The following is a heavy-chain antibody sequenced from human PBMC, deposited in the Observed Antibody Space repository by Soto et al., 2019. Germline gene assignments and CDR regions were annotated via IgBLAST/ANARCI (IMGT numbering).Heavy chain of an antibody. CDR1: GYTFTSYG. CDR3: ARGLFGVVITTPVDH. D-gene: IGHD3-3*01. Sequence: QVQLVQSGADVKKPGASVKVSCKASGYTFTSYGISWVRQAPGQGLEWMGWISGYNAKTNYAQNFQARVTMTTDTSTSTAYMELTSLTSDDTAVYYCARGLFGVVITTPVDHWGQGTLVTVSS. J-gene: IGHJ4*02. V-gene: IGHV1-18*01. CDR2: ISGYNAKT.